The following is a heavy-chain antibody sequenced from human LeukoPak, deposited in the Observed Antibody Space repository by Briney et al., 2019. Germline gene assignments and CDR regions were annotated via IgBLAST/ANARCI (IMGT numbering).Heavy chain of an antibody. D-gene: IGHD3-22*01. Sequence: PGGSLRLSCAASGFTFSSYWMSWVRQAPGKGLEWVANIKQDGSEKYYVDSVKGRFTISRDNAKNSLYLQMNSLRAEDTAVYYCARDLKYDSSGYYEVGWFDPWGQGTLVTVSS. CDR3: ARDLKYDSSGYYEVGWFDP. CDR1: GFTFSSYW. CDR2: IKQDGSEK. V-gene: IGHV3-7*01. J-gene: IGHJ5*02.